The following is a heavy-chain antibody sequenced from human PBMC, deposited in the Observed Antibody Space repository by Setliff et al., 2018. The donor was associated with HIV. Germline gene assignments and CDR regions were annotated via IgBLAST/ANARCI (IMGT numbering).Heavy chain of an antibody. V-gene: IGHV4-59*12. Sequence: SETLSLTCTVSGDSISGYYWSWIRQSPGKGLEWIGFIYETGSTYYNPSLKSRVSISIDTSKNQFSLKLSSVTAADTAVYFCVRDGYTNGYGYYYFYMDVWGKGTTVTVSS. CDR3: VRDGYTNGYGYYYFYMDV. CDR1: GDSISGYY. J-gene: IGHJ6*03. CDR2: IYETGST. D-gene: IGHD5-18*01.